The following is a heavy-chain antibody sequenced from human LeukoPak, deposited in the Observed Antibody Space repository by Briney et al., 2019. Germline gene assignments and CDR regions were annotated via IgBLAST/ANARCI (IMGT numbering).Heavy chain of an antibody. CDR3: ARAIAVVDY. V-gene: IGHV1-2*02. Sequence: ASVNVSCKASGYTFTDYYIHWVRQAPGQGLEWMGWINPNSGGTNSAQKFQGRVTMTKDTSISTAYMELSRLRSDDTAVYFCARAIAVVDYWGQGTLVTVSS. J-gene: IGHJ4*02. CDR2: INPNSGGT. CDR1: GYTFTDYY. D-gene: IGHD6-19*01.